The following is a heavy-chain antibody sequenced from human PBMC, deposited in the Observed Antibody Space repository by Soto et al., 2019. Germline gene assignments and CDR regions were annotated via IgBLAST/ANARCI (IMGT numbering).Heavy chain of an antibody. CDR2: INHSGST. D-gene: IGHD1-1*01. Sequence: SEILSLTCAVYGGSFSGYYWRWIRQPPGKGLEWIGEINHSGSTNYNPSLKSRVTISVDTSKNQFSLKLSSVTAADTAVYYCARGERRVYYYGMDVWGQGTTVNVSS. J-gene: IGHJ6*02. CDR1: GGSFSGYY. CDR3: ARGERRVYYYGMDV. V-gene: IGHV4-34*01.